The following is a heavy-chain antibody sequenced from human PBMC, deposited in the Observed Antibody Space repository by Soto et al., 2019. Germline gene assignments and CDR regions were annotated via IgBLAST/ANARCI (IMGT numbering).Heavy chain of an antibody. V-gene: IGHV3-33*01. J-gene: IGHJ4*02. CDR1: GFTFSSYG. D-gene: IGHD3-3*01. CDR2: IWYDGSNK. Sequence: VQLVESGGGVVQPGRSLRLSCAASGFTFSSYGMHWVRQAPGKGLEWVAVIWYDGSNKYYADSVKGRFTISRDNSKNTLYLQMNSLRAEDTAVYYCARDTMRFQTPFDYWGQGTLVTVSA. CDR3: ARDTMRFQTPFDY.